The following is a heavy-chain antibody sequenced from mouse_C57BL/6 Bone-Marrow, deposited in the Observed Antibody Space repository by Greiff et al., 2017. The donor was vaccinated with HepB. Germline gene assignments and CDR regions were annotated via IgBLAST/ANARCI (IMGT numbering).Heavy chain of an antibody. V-gene: IGHV1-4*01. D-gene: IGHD1-1*01. CDR1: GYTFTSYT. J-gene: IGHJ1*03. CDR2: INPSSGYT. Sequence: VKVVESGAELARPGASVKMSCKASGYTFTSYTMHWVKQRPGQGLEWIGYINPSSGYTKYNQKFKDKATLTADKSSSTAYMQLSSLTSEDSAVYYCARAYYGSLWYFDVWGTGTTVTVSS. CDR3: ARAYYGSLWYFDV.